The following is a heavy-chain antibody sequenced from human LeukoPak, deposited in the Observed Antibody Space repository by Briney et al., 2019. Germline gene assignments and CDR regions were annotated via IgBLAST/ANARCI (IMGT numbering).Heavy chain of an antibody. CDR3: ARVLGGYDYYFDY. D-gene: IGHD3-22*01. J-gene: IGHJ4*02. Sequence: PGGSLRLSCAASGFTVSSDYMSWVRQAPGKGLEWVSVIYSGGSTYYADSVKGRFTISRDNSKNTLYLQMNSLRAEDTAVYYCARVLGGYDYYFDYWGQGTLVTVSS. CDR1: GFTVSSDY. CDR2: IYSGGST. V-gene: IGHV3-53*01.